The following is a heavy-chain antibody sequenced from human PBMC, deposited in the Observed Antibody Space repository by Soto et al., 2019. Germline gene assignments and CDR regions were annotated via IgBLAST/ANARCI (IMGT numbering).Heavy chain of an antibody. CDR2: ISDNGGST. V-gene: IGHV3-23*01. D-gene: IGHD1-26*01. CDR1: GFTFSSYA. J-gene: IGHJ6*02. Sequence: EVQLLESGGGLVQPGGSLRLSCAASGFTFSSYAMSWVRQAPGKGLDWVSAISDNGGSTFYADSVKGRFTISRDNSKNTLYLQMSSLRAEDTAVYYCAKLVVGATDHYYYYYGMDVWGQGTTVTVSS. CDR3: AKLVVGATDHYYYYYGMDV.